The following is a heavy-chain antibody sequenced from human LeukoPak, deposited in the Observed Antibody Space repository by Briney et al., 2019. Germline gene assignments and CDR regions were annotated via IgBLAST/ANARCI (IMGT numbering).Heavy chain of an antibody. CDR2: IIPIFGTA. V-gene: IGHV1-69*13. CDR1: GGTSSSYA. CDR3: ARGTRSSPDAFDI. D-gene: IGHD2-15*01. Sequence: SVKVSCKASGGTSSSYAISWVRQAPGQGLEWVGGIIPIFGTANYAQKFQGRVTITADESTSTAYMELSSLRSEDTAVYYCARGTRSSPDAFDIWGQGTMVTVSS. J-gene: IGHJ3*02.